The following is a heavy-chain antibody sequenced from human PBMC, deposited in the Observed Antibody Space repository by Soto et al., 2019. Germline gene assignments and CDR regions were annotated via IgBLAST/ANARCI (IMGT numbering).Heavy chain of an antibody. D-gene: IGHD3-22*01. V-gene: IGHV1-69*01. J-gene: IGHJ3*02. CDR3: ARGDYYDSSMSLDM. CDR2: LIPIFGTA. Sequence: QVQLVQSGAEVKKPGSSVKVSCKASGGTFSSYAISWVRQAPGQGLEWMGGLIPIFGTANYAQKFQGRVTINADESTSTAYMDLSSLRSEDTAVYYCARGDYYDSSMSLDMWGQGTMLTVSS. CDR1: GGTFSSYA.